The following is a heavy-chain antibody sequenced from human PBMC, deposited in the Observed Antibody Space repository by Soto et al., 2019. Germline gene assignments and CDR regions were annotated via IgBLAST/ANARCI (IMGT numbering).Heavy chain of an antibody. CDR2: ISSSSSYI. Sequence: PGGSLRLSCAASGFTFSSYSMNWVRQAPGKGLEWVSSISSSSSYIYYADSVKGRFTISRDNAKNSLYLQMNSLRAEDTAVYYCARDATVKSWDSSSRGVYYYYYGMDVWGQGTTVTVSS. J-gene: IGHJ6*02. D-gene: IGHD6-13*01. CDR1: GFTFSSYS. CDR3: ARDATVKSWDSSSRGVYYYYYGMDV. V-gene: IGHV3-21*01.